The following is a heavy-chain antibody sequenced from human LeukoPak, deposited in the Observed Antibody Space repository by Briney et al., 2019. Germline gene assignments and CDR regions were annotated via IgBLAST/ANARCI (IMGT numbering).Heavy chain of an antibody. J-gene: IGHJ6*03. Sequence: ASVKVSCKASGCTFTSYDINWVRQATGQGHEWMVWMNPNSGNTGFAQKFQGRVTMTKNTSITTAYMELSSLRSEDTALYYCARALSWTTDSYYYMDVWGKGTTVTVSS. CDR1: GCTFTSYD. D-gene: IGHD3/OR15-3a*01. V-gene: IGHV1-8*01. CDR2: MNPNSGNT. CDR3: ARALSWTTDSYYYMDV.